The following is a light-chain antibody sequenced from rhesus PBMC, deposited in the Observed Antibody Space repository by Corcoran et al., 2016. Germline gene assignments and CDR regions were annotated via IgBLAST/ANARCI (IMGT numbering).Light chain of an antibody. Sequence: EIVMSQSPVTLSLSSGERATLSCRASQSVSSNLAWYQQKPGQAPRLLMYGAFIRATGIPDRFSGSGSGTDFTLTISSLEPEDLAVYYCQQYSNWPLTFGGGTKVEIK. CDR3: QQYSNWPLT. J-gene: IGKJ4*01. CDR1: QSVSSN. V-gene: IGKV3-42*03. CDR2: GAF.